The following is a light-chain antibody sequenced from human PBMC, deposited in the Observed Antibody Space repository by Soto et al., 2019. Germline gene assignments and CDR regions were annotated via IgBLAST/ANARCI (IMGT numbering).Light chain of an antibody. V-gene: IGLV2-14*03. Sequence: QSVLTQPASVSGSPGQSITISCTGTSSDVGGYDYVSWYQHHPGKAPKLMIYDVSNRPSGVSNRFSGSKSGNTASLTISGLQDEDEADYYCSSYTSSSLYVFGTGTKVTVL. CDR2: DVS. J-gene: IGLJ1*01. CDR3: SSYTSSSLYV. CDR1: SSDVGGYDY.